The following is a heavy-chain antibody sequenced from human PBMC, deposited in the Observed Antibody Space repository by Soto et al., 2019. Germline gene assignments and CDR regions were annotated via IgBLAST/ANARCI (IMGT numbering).Heavy chain of an antibody. J-gene: IGHJ6*02. CDR1: XXXXVNXG. V-gene: IGHV1-18*01. D-gene: IGHD2-15*01. Sequence: QVQLVQSGDEVRKPGSSVKVSXXXXXXXXVNXGIAXXXQAXXXGLERMGWISPYSGNTHYASKVQGRLTMTTDTSTSTAYMDLGSLTSDDTAVYYCXMVXXXVTXTPQDVWGQGTTVTVSS. CDR2: ISPYSGNT. CDR3: XMVXXXVTXTPQDV.